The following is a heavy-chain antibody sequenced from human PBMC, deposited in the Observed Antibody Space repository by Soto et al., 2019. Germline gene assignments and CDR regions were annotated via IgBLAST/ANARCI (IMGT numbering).Heavy chain of an antibody. CDR2: ISAYNGNT. D-gene: IGHD2-15*01. J-gene: IGHJ3*02. V-gene: IGHV1-18*01. Sequence: ASVKVSCKASGYTFTSYGISWVRQAPGQGLEWMGWISAYNGNTNYAQKLQGRVTMTTDTSTSTAYMELRSLRSDDTAVYYCAMERSGGSCCDAFDIWGQGTMVTVSS. CDR3: AMERSGGSCCDAFDI. CDR1: GYTFTSYG.